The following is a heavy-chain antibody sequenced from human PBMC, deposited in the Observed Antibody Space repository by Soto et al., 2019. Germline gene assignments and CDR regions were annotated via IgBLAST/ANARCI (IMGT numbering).Heavy chain of an antibody. D-gene: IGHD2-21*01. Sequence: GGSLRLSCAASGFTFGIYDMHWVRQATGKGLEWVSTINTAGDTYSPGSVKGRFTISRENAKNSLYLQMDSLRVDDTAVYFCVRGRDSGLYYFDSWGQGTLVTVSS. V-gene: IGHV3-13*01. CDR1: GFTFGIYD. J-gene: IGHJ4*02. CDR3: VRGRDSGLYYFDS. CDR2: INTAGDT.